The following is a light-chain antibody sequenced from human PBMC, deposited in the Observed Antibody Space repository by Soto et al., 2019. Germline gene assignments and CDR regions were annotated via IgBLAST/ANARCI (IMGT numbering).Light chain of an antibody. Sequence: QLVLTQPPSVSGAPGQRVTISCNGSSSNIGAGYDVHWYQQLPGTAPKLLIYGNSNRPSGVPDRFSGSKSGTSASLAITGLQAEDEADYYCQSYDSSLSALYVFGTGTKLTVL. J-gene: IGLJ1*01. V-gene: IGLV1-40*01. CDR3: QSYDSSLSALYV. CDR1: SSNIGAGYD. CDR2: GNS.